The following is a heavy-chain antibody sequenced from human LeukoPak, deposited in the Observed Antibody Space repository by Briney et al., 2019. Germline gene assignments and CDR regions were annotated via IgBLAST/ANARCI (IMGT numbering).Heavy chain of an antibody. CDR2: ISSSGSTI. V-gene: IGHV3-11*01. CDR1: GFTFSDYY. J-gene: IGHJ3*02. CDR3: ARDGDRAARSAFDI. Sequence: GGSLRLSCAASGFTFSDYYMSWIRQAPGKGLEWVSYISSSGSTIYYADSVKGRFTISRDNAKNSLYLQMNSLRAEDTAVYYCARDGDRAARSAFDIWGQGTMVTASS. D-gene: IGHD6-6*01.